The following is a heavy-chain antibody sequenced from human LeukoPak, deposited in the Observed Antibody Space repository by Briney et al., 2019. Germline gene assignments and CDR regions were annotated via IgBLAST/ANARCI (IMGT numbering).Heavy chain of an antibody. CDR2: IIPIFGTA. V-gene: IGHV1-69*05. Sequence: SVKVSCKASGGTFSSYAISWARQAPGQGLEWMGGIIPIFGTANYAQKFQGRVTITTDESTSTAYMELSSLRSEDTAVYYCARGTQLHYYDSSGYLDYWGQGTLVTVSS. D-gene: IGHD3-22*01. CDR3: ARGTQLHYYDSSGYLDY. J-gene: IGHJ4*02. CDR1: GGTFSSYA.